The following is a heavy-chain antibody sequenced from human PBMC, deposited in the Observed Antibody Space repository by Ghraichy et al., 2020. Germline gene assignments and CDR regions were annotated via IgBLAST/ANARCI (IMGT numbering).Heavy chain of an antibody. Sequence: SQTLSLTCDISGDSVSSNSAAWNWIRQSPSRGLEWLGRTYYRSKWYNDYAVSVKSRITIDADTAKNQFSLQLKSVTPEDTAVYYCARDRAPVASTPLDAFEIWGQGTRVTVSS. J-gene: IGHJ3*02. D-gene: IGHD6-19*01. CDR2: TYYRSKWYN. CDR3: ARDRAPVASTPLDAFEI. V-gene: IGHV6-1*01. CDR1: GDSVSSNSAA.